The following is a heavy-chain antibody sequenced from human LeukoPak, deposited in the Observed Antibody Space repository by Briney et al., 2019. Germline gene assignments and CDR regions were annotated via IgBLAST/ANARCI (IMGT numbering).Heavy chain of an antibody. V-gene: IGHV1-69*05. Sequence: SVKVSCKASGGTFSSYAISWVRQAPGQGLEWMGGIIPIFGTANYAQKFQGRVTITTDESTSTAYMELSSLRSEDTAVYYCATGCSSTSCEFDYWGQGTLVTVSS. CDR2: IIPIFGTA. CDR3: ATGCSSTSCEFDY. J-gene: IGHJ4*02. D-gene: IGHD2-2*01. CDR1: GGTFSSYA.